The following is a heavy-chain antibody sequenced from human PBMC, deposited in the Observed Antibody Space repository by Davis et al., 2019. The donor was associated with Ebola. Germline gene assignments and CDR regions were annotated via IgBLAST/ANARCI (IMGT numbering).Heavy chain of an antibody. CDR1: GGSINTYY. J-gene: IGHJ4*02. D-gene: IGHD3-10*01. V-gene: IGHV4-59*12. Sequence: MPSETLSLTCTVSGGSINTYYWSWIRQAPGKGLEWIGYIYYNGKTYYNPSLKSRLTISLDTSNNQFSLNLNAVTAADTAVYFCARRSYYNGPINNWGRGTLVTVSS. CDR3: ARRSYYNGPINN. CDR2: IYYNGKT.